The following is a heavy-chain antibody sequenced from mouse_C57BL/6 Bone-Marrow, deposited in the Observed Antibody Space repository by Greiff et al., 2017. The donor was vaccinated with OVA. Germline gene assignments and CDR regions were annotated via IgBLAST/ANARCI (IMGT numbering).Heavy chain of an antibody. CDR1: GYTFTDYY. CDR2: INPYNGGT. Sequence: EVQLVESGPVLVKPGASVKMSCKASGYTFTDYYMNWVKQSHGKSLEWIGVINPYNGGTSYNQKFKGKATLTVDKSSSTAYMELNSLTSEDSAVYYCARSGDGYYVGYAMDYWGQGTSVTVSS. CDR3: ARSGDGYYVGYAMDY. V-gene: IGHV1-19*01. J-gene: IGHJ4*01. D-gene: IGHD2-3*01.